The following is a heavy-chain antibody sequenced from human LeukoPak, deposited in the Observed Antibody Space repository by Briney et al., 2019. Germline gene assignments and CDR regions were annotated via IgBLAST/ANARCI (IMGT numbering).Heavy chain of an antibody. Sequence: SETLSLTCTVSGGSVSSGSYYWSWIRQPPGRGLEWIGYIYYSGSTNYNPSLKSRVTISVDTSKNQFSLKLSSVTAADTAVYYCARGGARGFVGYDYVWGSYRYGPVDYWGQGTLVTVSS. V-gene: IGHV4-61*01. CDR3: ARGGARGFVGYDYVWGSYRYGPVDY. D-gene: IGHD3-16*02. CDR2: IYYSGST. CDR1: GGSVSSGSYY. J-gene: IGHJ4*02.